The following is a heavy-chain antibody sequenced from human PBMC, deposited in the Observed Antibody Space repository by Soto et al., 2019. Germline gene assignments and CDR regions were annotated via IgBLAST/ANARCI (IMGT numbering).Heavy chain of an antibody. CDR2: IKQDGSEK. J-gene: IGHJ3*02. Sequence: TGGSLRLSCAGSGFTFCSYWMIWVRQSPGKVLEWVANIKQDGSEKYYVDSVKGRFTISRDNAKNSLYLQMNSLRAEDTAVYYCAREGPPHDAFDIWGQGTMVTVSS. CDR3: AREGPPHDAFDI. V-gene: IGHV3-7*01. CDR1: GFTFCSYW.